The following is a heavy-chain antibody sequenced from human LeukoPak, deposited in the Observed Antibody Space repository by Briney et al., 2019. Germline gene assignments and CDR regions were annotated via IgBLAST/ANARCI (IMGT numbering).Heavy chain of an antibody. CDR1: GYRFTNYW. V-gene: IGHV5-51*01. D-gene: IGHD1-26*01. CDR2: MYPDDSDT. J-gene: IGHJ4*02. CDR3: VRLGSGSYPDY. Sequence: GESLKISCQGSGYRFTNYWIGWVRQMPGKGLECMGLMYPDDSDTTYSPSFQGQVTISTDKSISTAYLQWSSLKASDTAMYYRVRLGSGSYPDYWGQGTLVTVSS.